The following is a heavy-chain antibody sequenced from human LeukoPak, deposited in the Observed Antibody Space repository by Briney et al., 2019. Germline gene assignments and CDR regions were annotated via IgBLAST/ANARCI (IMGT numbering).Heavy chain of an antibody. J-gene: IGHJ4*02. CDR3: ARRGTGYSYGYPFDC. V-gene: IGHV3-23*01. D-gene: IGHD5-18*01. CDR1: GFTFSRYA. Sequence: PGGSLRLSCAASGFTFSRYALTWVRQAPGQGLEWVSGIGGSGDSTFYADSVKGRFTISRDNSKNTLYLQMNSLRAEDTAVYYCARRGTGYSYGYPFDCWGQGTLVTASS. CDR2: IGGSGDST.